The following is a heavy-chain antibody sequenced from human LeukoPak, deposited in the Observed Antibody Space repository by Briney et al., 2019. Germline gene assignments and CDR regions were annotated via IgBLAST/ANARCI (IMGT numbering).Heavy chain of an antibody. CDR2: IYYSGST. CDR1: GGSISSYY. CDR3: ASAYYDFWSGPDNFDY. D-gene: IGHD3-3*01. J-gene: IGHJ4*02. V-gene: IGHV4-59*12. Sequence: PSETLSLTCTVSGGSISSYYWSWIRQPPGKGLEWIGYIYYSGSTYYNPSLKSRVTISVDTSKNQFSLKLSSVTAADTAVYYCASAYYDFWSGPDNFDYWGQGTLVTVSS.